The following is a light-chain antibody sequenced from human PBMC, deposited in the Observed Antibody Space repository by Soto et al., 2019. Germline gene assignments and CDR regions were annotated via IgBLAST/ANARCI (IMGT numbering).Light chain of an antibody. J-gene: IGLJ1*01. V-gene: IGLV2-14*01. CDR3: SSYTGSSTRYV. CDR2: GVT. CDR1: SSDVGGYNY. Sequence: QSALTQPASVSGSPGQSITISCTGTSSDVGGYNYVSWYQQHPGKAPKLMIYGVTNRPSGVSNRFSGSKSGNTASLTISGLQAEDEADYYCSSYTGSSTRYVFGTGTRSPS.